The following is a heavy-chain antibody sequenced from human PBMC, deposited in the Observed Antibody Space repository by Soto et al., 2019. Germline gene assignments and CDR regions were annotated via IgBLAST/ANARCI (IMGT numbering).Heavy chain of an antibody. J-gene: IGHJ4*02. CDR3: ARDPGRDSPIDY. CDR1: GFTLSDYG. V-gene: IGHV3-33*01. D-gene: IGHD3-22*01. CDR2: IWHDGGEK. Sequence: QVQLVESGGGVVQPGRSLRLSCTASGFTLSDYGMHWVRQAPGKGLEWVAVIWHDGGEKYNADSVTGRFTISRDNSKNTVHLQIDSLGTEDTALYYCARDPGRDSPIDYWGQGTLVTVSS.